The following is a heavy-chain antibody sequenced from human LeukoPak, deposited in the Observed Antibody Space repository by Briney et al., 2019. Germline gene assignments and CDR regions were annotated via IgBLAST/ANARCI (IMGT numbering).Heavy chain of an antibody. CDR1: GFTFSSYA. V-gene: IGHV3-23*01. J-gene: IGHJ5*02. Sequence: GASLRLSCAASGFTFSSYAMSWVRQAPGKGLEWDSAISGSGGSTYYADSVKGRFTISRDNSKNTLYLQMNSLRAEDTAVYYCAKMGSAGWFDPWGQGTLVTVSS. D-gene: IGHD6-6*01. CDR3: AKMGSAGWFDP. CDR2: ISGSGGST.